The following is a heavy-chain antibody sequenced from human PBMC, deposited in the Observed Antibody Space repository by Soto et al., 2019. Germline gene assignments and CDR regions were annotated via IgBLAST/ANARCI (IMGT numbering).Heavy chain of an antibody. D-gene: IGHD2-21*01. CDR3: ARERFQVISDGMDV. J-gene: IGHJ6*02. V-gene: IGHV1-2*02. Sequence: XSGKVCCKASGYTFTCYYVHWVREAPGQGLEWMGWINPETGGTSYAQKFQGRVTLSRDTSINTAYLELSSLRFDDAAVYFCARERFQVISDGMDVWRQGTTVTVSS. CDR1: GYTFTCYY. CDR2: INPETGGT.